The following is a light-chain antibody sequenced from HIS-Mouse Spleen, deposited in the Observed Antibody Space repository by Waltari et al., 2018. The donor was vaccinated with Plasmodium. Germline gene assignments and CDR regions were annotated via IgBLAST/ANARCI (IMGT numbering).Light chain of an antibody. CDR1: QSIGSS. Sequence: EIVLTQSPDFQSVTPKEKVTITCRASQSIGSSLHWYQQKPDQSPKLLIKYASQSISGVPSRFSGSGSGTDFTLTISSMQSEDFAVYYCQQYNNWPPYTFGQGTKLEIK. J-gene: IGKJ2*01. CDR3: QQYNNWPPYT. CDR2: YAS. V-gene: IGKV6D-21*02.